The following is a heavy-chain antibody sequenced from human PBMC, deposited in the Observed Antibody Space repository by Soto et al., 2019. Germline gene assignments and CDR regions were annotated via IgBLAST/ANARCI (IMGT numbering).Heavy chain of an antibody. J-gene: IGHJ6*02. V-gene: IGHV3-30*18. Sequence: QVQLVESGGGVVQPGRSLRLSCAASGFTFSSYGMHWVRQAPGKGLEWVAVISYDGSNKYYADSVKGRFTISRDNSKNTLCLQVNSLRAEDKAVYYCAKDTSSWSKARLPRPGRGMDVWGQGTTVTVSS. CDR1: GFTFSSYG. CDR3: AKDTSSWSKARLPRPGRGMDV. CDR2: ISYDGSNK. D-gene: IGHD6-13*01.